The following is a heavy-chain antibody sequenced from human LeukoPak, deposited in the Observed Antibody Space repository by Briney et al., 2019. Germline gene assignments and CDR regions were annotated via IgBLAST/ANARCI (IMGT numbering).Heavy chain of an antibody. V-gene: IGHV3-21*01. J-gene: IGHJ4*02. D-gene: IGHD6-19*01. Sequence: GGSLGLSCAASGFTFSDYTMNWVRQAPGKGLEWVSSIGSVTTYIYYADSLKGRFTISRDNAKNSLYLQMDSLRAEDTAIYFCARAIAVAGPYYFDYWGQGTLVTVSS. CDR3: ARAIAVAGPYYFDY. CDR2: IGSVTTYI. CDR1: GFTFSDYT.